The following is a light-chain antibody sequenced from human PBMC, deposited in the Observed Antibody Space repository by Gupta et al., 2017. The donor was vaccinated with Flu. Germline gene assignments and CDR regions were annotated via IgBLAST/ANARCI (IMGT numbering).Light chain of an antibody. Sequence: YVLTQPPSLSAAPGQTARITCWRNNIGSKSVHWYQQKPGQAPVLVVYDDSHRPSGIPERFSGSNSGNTATLTVSRVEVGDEADYYCQVWASSSDPEVFGTGTNVTVL. CDR3: QVWASSSDPEV. J-gene: IGLJ1*01. V-gene: IGLV3-21*02. CDR2: DDS. CDR1: NIGSKS.